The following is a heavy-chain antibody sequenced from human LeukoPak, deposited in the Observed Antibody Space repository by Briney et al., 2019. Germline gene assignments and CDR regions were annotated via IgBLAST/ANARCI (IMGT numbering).Heavy chain of an antibody. Sequence: GGSLRLSCAASGFTFTNDFMTWVRQAPGKGLEWVANMRVDGTDIHYVDSVKGRFTISRDNAKNSLYLQMNSLRAEDTAVYYCARDSSSPYWYFNLWGRGTLVTVSS. J-gene: IGHJ2*01. CDR3: ARDSSSPYWYFNL. CDR1: GFTFTNDF. V-gene: IGHV3-7*01. CDR2: MRVDGTDI.